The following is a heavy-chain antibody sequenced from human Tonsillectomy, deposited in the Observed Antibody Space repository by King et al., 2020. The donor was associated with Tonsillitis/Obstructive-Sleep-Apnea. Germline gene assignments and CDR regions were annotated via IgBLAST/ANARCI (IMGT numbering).Heavy chain of an antibody. V-gene: IGHV4-59*01. CDR2: SFYSGNT. CDR3: ARAHPTPAGIYYYYYVDV. Sequence: QLQESGPGLVKPSETLSLTCTVSGGSISSYFWSWIPQPPGKGLEWSGYSFYSGNTNYNPSLNSPVTISLDTSKSQFSLKLSSVTAADTAVYYCARAHPTPAGIYYYYYVDVWGKGTTVTVSS. J-gene: IGHJ6*03. D-gene: IGHD2-21*01. CDR1: GGSISSYF.